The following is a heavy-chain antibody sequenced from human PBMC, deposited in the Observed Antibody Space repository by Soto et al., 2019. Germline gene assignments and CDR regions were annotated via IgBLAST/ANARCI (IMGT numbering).Heavy chain of an antibody. D-gene: IGHD7-27*01. CDR2: IYDGGTT. V-gene: IGHV4-30-4*01. CDR3: ARGPSGDKIDY. CDR1: GGSISSAAYC. J-gene: IGHJ4*02. Sequence: LSLTCTVSGGSISSAAYCWSWIRQSPDKGLEWIGHIYDGGTTYSSPSLKGRVTISADTSETQFSLKLSSVSAADTAVYYCARGPSGDKIDYWGQGIQVTVSS.